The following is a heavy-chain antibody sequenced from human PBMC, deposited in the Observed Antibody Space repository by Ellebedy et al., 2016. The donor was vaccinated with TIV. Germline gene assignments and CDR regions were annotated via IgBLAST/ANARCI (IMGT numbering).Heavy chain of an antibody. Sequence: PGGSLRLSCATSGFTFSTYLMTLVRQAPGKGLEWVANMNQDASEKYYVDSVKGRFTISRDNAKKSLYLKMNSLRSEDTAVYYCAREGAHKATVTYGMDAWGQGTTVTVSS. D-gene: IGHD5-18*01. CDR3: AREGAHKATVTYGMDA. CDR2: MNQDASEK. V-gene: IGHV3-7*03. J-gene: IGHJ6*02. CDR1: GFTFSTYL.